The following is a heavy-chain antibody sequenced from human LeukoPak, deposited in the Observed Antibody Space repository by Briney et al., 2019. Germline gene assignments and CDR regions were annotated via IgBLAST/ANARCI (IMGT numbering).Heavy chain of an antibody. J-gene: IGHJ4*02. CDR3: ASRSNIVVVPAANPFDC. D-gene: IGHD2-2*01. CDR1: GGSFSGYY. Sequence: SETLSLTCAVYGGSFSGYYWSWIRQPPGKGLEWIGEINHSGSTNYNPSLKSRVTISVDTSKNQFSLKLSSVTAADTAVYYCASRSNIVVVPAANPFDCWGQGTLVTVSS. V-gene: IGHV4-34*01. CDR2: INHSGST.